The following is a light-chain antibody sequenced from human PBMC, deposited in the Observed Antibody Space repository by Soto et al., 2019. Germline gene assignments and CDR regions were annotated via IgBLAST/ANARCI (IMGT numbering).Light chain of an antibody. CDR3: QQRHMWPIT. Sequence: EVVLTQSPVTLSLSPGERATLSCRASQSFRGLLAWYQQNPGQAPRLLIYDAYNRATGIPPRFSGSGSGTDFTLTNSSLEPEDSAVYYCQQRHMWPITFGQGTRLEIK. J-gene: IGKJ5*01. V-gene: IGKV3-11*01. CDR1: QSFRGL. CDR2: DAY.